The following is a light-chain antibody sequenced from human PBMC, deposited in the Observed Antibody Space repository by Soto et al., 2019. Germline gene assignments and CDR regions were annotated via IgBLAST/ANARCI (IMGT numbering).Light chain of an antibody. J-gene: IGKJ2*01. V-gene: IGKV1-39*01. CDR1: QGIGSF. CDR2: GAS. CDR3: QQSSRTPYT. Sequence: DIQMTQSPSSLSASVEDRVTITCRASQGIGSFVNSYQQKPGRAPKLLIFGASTLQSGVPSRFSGSGSGTDFTLTISSLQPEDFATYYCQQSSRTPYTFGQGTKLEIK.